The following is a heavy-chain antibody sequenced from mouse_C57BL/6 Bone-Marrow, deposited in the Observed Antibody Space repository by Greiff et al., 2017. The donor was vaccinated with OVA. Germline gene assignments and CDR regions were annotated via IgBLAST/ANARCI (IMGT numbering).Heavy chain of an antibody. J-gene: IGHJ2*01. CDR3: ARQDFTTVVANYFDY. Sequence: VQLKESGAELARPGASVKLSCKASGYTFTSYGISWVKQRTGQGLEWIGEIYPRSGNTYYNEKFKGKATLTADKSSSTAYMELRSLTSEDSAVYFCARQDFTTVVANYFDYWGQGTTLTVSS. D-gene: IGHD1-1*01. CDR2: IYPRSGNT. CDR1: GYTFTSYG. V-gene: IGHV1-81*01.